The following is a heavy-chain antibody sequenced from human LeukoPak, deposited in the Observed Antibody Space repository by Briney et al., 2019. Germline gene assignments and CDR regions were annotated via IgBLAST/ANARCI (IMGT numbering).Heavy chain of an antibody. V-gene: IGHV1-2*02. CDR3: ARDSYGESRYYFDY. J-gene: IGHJ4*02. D-gene: IGHD4-17*01. CDR2: INPNSGGT. CDR1: GYTFTGYY. Sequence: ASVKVSCKASGYTFTGYYMHWVRQAPGQGLEWMGWINPNSGGTNYAQKFQGRVTMTRDTSISTAYMELSRLRSDDTAVYYCARDSYGESRYYFDYWGQGTLVTVSS.